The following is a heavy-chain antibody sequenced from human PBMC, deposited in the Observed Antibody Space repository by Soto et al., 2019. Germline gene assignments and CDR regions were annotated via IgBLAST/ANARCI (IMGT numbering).Heavy chain of an antibody. CDR2: GNHSGST. CDR3: ARATAPVLQSLEWSTIVPLYFDL. J-gene: IGHJ4*02. D-gene: IGHD3-3*01. Sequence: QVQLQQWGAGLLKPSETLSLTCAVYGGSFSPYYWSWIRQPRGKGLEWIGEGNHSGSTNSNPSPKSRVSISLDTSKNQFSLKLSSVTAADTAVYFCARATAPVLQSLEWSTIVPLYFDLWGQGTLITVSS. CDR1: GGSFSPYY. V-gene: IGHV4-34*02.